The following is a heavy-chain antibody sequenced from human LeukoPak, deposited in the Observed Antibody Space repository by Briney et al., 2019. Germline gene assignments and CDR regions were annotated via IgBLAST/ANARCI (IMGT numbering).Heavy chain of an antibody. CDR1: GGSISSDNYY. CDR2: LYSSGNT. V-gene: IGHV4-61*02. D-gene: IGHD2-21*02. CDR3: AGEKPYYGGDCLYWYFDP. J-gene: IGHJ2*01. Sequence: PSETLSLTCTVSGGSISSDNYYWSWIRQPAGKGLEWIGRLYSSGNTNYNPSLKGRVTISGDTSKNQFSLKLSSVTAADTAAYYCAGEKPYYGGDCLYWYFDPWGRGTLVTVSS.